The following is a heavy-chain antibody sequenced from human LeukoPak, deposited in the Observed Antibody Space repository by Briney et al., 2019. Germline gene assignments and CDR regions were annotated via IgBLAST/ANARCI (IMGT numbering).Heavy chain of an antibody. J-gene: IGHJ4*02. CDR2: INHGGST. V-gene: IGHV4-34*01. Sequence: SETLSLTCAVYGGSFSGYYWSWIRQPPGKGLEWIGEINHGGSTNYNPSLKSRVTISVDTSKNQFSLKLNSVTATDTAVYYCARHYGPWGQGTLVTVSS. CDR1: GGSFSGYY. D-gene: IGHD3-16*01. CDR3: ARHYGP.